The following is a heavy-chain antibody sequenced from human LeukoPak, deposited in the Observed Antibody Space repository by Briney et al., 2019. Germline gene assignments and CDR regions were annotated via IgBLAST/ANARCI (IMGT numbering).Heavy chain of an antibody. Sequence: SETLSLTCTVSGGPISSSFWSWIRQPPGKGLEWIGYIYYSGSTNYNPSLKSRVTISVDTSKNQFSLKLSSVTAADTAVYYCARPQYSGSYSAFDIWGQGTMVTVSS. D-gene: IGHD1-26*01. V-gene: IGHV4-59*01. J-gene: IGHJ3*02. CDR1: GGPISSSF. CDR2: IYYSGST. CDR3: ARPQYSGSYSAFDI.